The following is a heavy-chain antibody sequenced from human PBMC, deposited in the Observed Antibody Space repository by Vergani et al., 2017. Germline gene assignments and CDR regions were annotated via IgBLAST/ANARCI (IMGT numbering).Heavy chain of an antibody. CDR2: IFSNDEK. CDR1: GFSLSNARMG. J-gene: IGHJ4*02. D-gene: IGHD3-3*01. CDR3: ARIVDDFWSGYYLIDY. Sequence: QVTLKESGPVLVKPTETLTLTCTVSGFSLSNARMGVSWIRQPPGKALEWLAHIFSNDEKFYSTSLKSRLTISKDTSKSQVVLTMTNMDPVDTATYYCARIVDDFWSGYYLIDYWGQGTLVTVSS. V-gene: IGHV2-26*01.